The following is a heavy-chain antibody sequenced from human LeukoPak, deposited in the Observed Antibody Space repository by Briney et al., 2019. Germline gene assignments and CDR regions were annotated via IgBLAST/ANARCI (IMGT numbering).Heavy chain of an antibody. CDR3: ARNWIYEGCDY. D-gene: IGHD1-7*01. J-gene: IGHJ4*02. CDR1: GFTSDDHG. V-gene: IGHV3-20*01. CDR2: INWNGAST. Sequence: GGSLRLSCAASGFTSDDHGMSWVRQVPGKGLEWVSGINWNGASTGYADSVKGRFTISRDNARKLVYLQMNSLRAEDTALYHCARNWIYEGCDYWGQGSPVTVSS.